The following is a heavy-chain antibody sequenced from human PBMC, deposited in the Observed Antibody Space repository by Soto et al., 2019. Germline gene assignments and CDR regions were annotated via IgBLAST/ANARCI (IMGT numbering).Heavy chain of an antibody. CDR1: RWPNNRRDLY. CDR2: RYFSGST. J-gene: IGHJ4*02. V-gene: IGHV4-30-4*01. Sequence: QVQLQEPGPGLVKPSQTLYLTCTVPRWPNNRRDLYSGLNRQAPRKGPEWIGSRYFSGSTYSNPSVRSRVTISVDTSKNQFSRKLNSVTAADTAVYYCASRHSGPYCDYGGQGTLVTVSS. CDR3: ASRHSGPYCDY. D-gene: IGHD6-25*01.